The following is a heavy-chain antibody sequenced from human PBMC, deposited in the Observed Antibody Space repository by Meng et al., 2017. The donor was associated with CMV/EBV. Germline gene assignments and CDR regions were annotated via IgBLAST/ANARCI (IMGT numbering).Heavy chain of an antibody. Sequence: QIQLVQSGAGGKKPGSSVKVPCKASGGTFSSYSISWVRQAPGQGLEWMGAITPLFGTSTYAEKFQGRVMITADESTSTAYMELSSLKSDDTAVYYCAREKIISRFAYFHHWGQGTLVTVSS. CDR3: AREKIISRFAYFHH. D-gene: IGHD3-10*01. V-gene: IGHV1-69*01. CDR2: ITPLFGTS. J-gene: IGHJ1*01. CDR1: GGTFSSYS.